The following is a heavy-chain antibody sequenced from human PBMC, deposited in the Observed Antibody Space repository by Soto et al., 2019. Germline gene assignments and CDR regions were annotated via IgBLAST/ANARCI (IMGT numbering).Heavy chain of an antibody. CDR1: GYSFTSYW. D-gene: IGHD2-2*01. CDR3: ARQDIGPVVPAAGEKNWFDP. Sequence: GESLKISCKGSGYSFTSYWIGWVRQMPGKGLEWMGIIYPGDSDTRYSPSFQGQVTISADKSISTAYLQWSSLKASDTAMYYCARQDIGPVVPAAGEKNWFDPWGQGTLVTVSS. J-gene: IGHJ5*02. V-gene: IGHV5-51*01. CDR2: IYPGDSDT.